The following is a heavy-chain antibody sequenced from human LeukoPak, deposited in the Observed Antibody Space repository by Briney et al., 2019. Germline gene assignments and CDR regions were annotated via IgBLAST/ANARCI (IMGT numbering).Heavy chain of an antibody. V-gene: IGHV4-30-2*01. CDR2: VYHSGSA. Sequence: PSETLSLTCTVSGDSIRSGIVQGRWMRQPPGKGLEWIGYVYHSGSAHRNPSLRSRVTVSVDKSTNQFSLKLSSVTAADTAVYYCARGTTYYFDHWGQGTLVTVSS. CDR1: GDSIRSGIVQ. J-gene: IGHJ4*02. D-gene: IGHD1-14*01. CDR3: ARGTTYYFDH.